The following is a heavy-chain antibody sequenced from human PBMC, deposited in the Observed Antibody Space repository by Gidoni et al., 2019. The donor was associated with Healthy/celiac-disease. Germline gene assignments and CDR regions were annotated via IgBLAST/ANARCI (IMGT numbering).Heavy chain of an antibody. Sequence: QVQLVQSVAELKKPGSSVKVSCMASGGTFSSYAISWVRQALGQGLEWMGGIIPIFGTANYAQKFQGRVTITADESTSTAYMELSRLRSEDTAGYYCAEGAVAAPHYYYYGMDVWGQGTTVTVS. CDR1: GGTFSSYA. CDR3: AEGAVAAPHYYYYGMDV. J-gene: IGHJ6*02. CDR2: IIPIFGTA. D-gene: IGHD2-15*01. V-gene: IGHV1-69*01.